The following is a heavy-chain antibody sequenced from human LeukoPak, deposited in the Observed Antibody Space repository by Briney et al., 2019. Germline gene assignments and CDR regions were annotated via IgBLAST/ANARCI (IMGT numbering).Heavy chain of an antibody. CDR2: INTDGSSK. CDR1: GFTFSSYW. Sequence: GGSLRLSCAASGFTFSSYWMHWVRQAPGKGLVWVSRINTDGSSKSYADSVKGRFTISRNNAKNTLYLQMNSLRAEDTAVYYCARDQDDYGGNSPLGYWGQGTLVTVSS. V-gene: IGHV3-74*01. CDR3: ARDQDDYGGNSPLGY. D-gene: IGHD4-23*01. J-gene: IGHJ4*02.